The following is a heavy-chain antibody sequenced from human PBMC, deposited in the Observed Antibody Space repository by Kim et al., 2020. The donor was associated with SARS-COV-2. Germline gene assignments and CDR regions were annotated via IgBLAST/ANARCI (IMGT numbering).Heavy chain of an antibody. D-gene: IGHD3-3*01. V-gene: IGHV3-23*01. CDR2: ISGSGGST. Sequence: GGSLRLSCAASGFTFSSYAMSWVRQAPGKGLEWVSAISGSGGSTYYADSVKGRFTISRDNSKNTLYLQMNSLRAEDTAVYYCAKCQERLRFLEWPLFEYWGQGTLVTVSS. CDR1: GFTFSSYA. CDR3: AKCQERLRFLEWPLFEY. J-gene: IGHJ4*02.